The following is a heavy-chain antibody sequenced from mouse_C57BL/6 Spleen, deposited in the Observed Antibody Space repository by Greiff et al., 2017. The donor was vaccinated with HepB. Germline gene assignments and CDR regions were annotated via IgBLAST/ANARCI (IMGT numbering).Heavy chain of an antibody. Sequence: QVQLQQSGPGLVQPSQSLSITCTVSGFSLTSYGVHWVRQSPGKGLEWLGVIWRGGSTDYNAAFMSRLSITKDNSKSQVFFKMNSLQADDTAIYYCAKIYYYGSSLNYAMDYWGQGTSVTVSS. V-gene: IGHV2-5*01. CDR2: IWRGGST. CDR1: GFSLTSYG. D-gene: IGHD1-1*01. J-gene: IGHJ4*01. CDR3: AKIYYYGSSLNYAMDY.